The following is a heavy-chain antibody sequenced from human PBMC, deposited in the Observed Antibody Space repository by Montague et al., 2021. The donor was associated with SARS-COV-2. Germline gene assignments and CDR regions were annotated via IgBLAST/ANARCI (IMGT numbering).Heavy chain of an antibody. V-gene: IGHV2-5*02. CDR1: GFSLSTSGVG. J-gene: IGHJ4*02. CDR3: AHRRPGSGSYYFDY. D-gene: IGHD3-10*01. CDR2: IYWDDDK. Sequence: PALVKPTQTLTLTCTFSGFSLSTSGVGVGWIRQPPGKALEWLALIYWDDDKRYSPSLKSRLTITKDTPKNQVVLTMTNMDPVDTATYYCAHRRPGSGSYYFDYWGQGTLVTVSS.